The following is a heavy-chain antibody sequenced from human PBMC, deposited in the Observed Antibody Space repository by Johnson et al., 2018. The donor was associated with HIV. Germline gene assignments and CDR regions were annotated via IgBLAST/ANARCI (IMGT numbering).Heavy chain of an antibody. D-gene: IGHD3-3*01. J-gene: IGHJ3*02. V-gene: IGHV3-33*08. Sequence: QVQLVESGGGVVRPGGSLRLSCAASGFTFDDYGMSWVRQAPGKGLEWVAVIWFDGSNQFYADSVRGRFTISRDTAKNTLYLQMKTLRAEDTAVYCCASRQYFSSFDIWGQGTMVTVSS. CDR2: IWFDGSNQ. CDR1: GFTFDDYG. CDR3: ASRQYFSSFDI.